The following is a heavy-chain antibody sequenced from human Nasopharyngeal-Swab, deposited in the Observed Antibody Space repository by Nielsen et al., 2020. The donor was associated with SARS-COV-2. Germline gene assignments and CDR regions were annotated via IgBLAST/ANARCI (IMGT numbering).Heavy chain of an antibody. CDR2: IYYSGST. D-gene: IGHD3-9*01. V-gene: IGHV4-59*01. CDR3: ARALRYFDWSGSWWFDP. Sequence: WVRLPPGEGPEWIGYIYYSGSTNYNPSLKSRVTISVDTSKNQFSLKLSSVTAADTAVYYCARALRYFDWSGSWWFDPGGQGTLVTVSS. J-gene: IGHJ5*02.